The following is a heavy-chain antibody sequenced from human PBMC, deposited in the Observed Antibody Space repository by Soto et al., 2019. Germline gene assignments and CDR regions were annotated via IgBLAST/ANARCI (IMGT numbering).Heavy chain of an antibody. Sequence: PGGSLRLSCAASGFTFSSYGMNWVRQAPGKGLEWVAVIWYDGSNKYYADSVKGRFTISRDNSKNTLYLQMNSLRAEDTAVYYCARSQGDGYSTDHYYYYGMDVWGQGTTVTVSS. V-gene: IGHV3-33*01. CDR2: IWYDGSNK. CDR3: ARSQGDGYSTDHYYYYGMDV. CDR1: GFTFSSYG. D-gene: IGHD2-15*01. J-gene: IGHJ6*02.